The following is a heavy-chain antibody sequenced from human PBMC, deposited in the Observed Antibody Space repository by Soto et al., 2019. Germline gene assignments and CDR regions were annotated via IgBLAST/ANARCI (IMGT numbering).Heavy chain of an antibody. J-gene: IGHJ4*02. CDR1: GFNFGSYA. CDR3: VRGGGSASATLDY. D-gene: IGHD2-15*01. Sequence: QVQLVESGGGVVQPGTSLRLSCAASGFNFGSYAMHWVRQAPGKGLEWVATIWYDGSNKYYTGSVKGRFTIFRDNSKNTVFLQMNSLRAEDTAVFYCVRGGGSASATLDYWGQGTLVTVSS. V-gene: IGHV3-33*01. CDR2: IWYDGSNK.